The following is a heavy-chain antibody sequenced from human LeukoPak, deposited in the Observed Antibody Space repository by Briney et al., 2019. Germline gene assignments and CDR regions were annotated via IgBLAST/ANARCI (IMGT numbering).Heavy chain of an antibody. CDR1: GYTFTGYY. J-gene: IGHJ4*02. Sequence: GASVKVSCKASGYTFTGYYMHWVRQAPGQGLEWMGWISAYNGNTNYAQKLQGRVTMTTDTPTSTAYMELRSLRSDDTAVYYCARVDRSGSYYQRAPIDYWGQGTLVTVSS. CDR2: ISAYNGNT. CDR3: ARVDRSGSYYQRAPIDY. V-gene: IGHV1-18*04. D-gene: IGHD1-26*01.